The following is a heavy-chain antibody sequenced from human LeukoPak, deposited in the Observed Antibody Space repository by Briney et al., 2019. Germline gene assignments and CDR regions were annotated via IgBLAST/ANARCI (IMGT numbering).Heavy chain of an antibody. V-gene: IGHV3-23*01. J-gene: IGHJ4*02. CDR2: ISGSGGST. D-gene: IGHD3-3*01. CDR3: AKVLRFLEWLFDY. Sequence: WVRQAPGKGLEWVSAISGSGGSTYYADSVKGRFTISRDNSKNTLYLQMNSLRAEDTAVYYCAKVLRFLEWLFDYWGQGTLVTVSS.